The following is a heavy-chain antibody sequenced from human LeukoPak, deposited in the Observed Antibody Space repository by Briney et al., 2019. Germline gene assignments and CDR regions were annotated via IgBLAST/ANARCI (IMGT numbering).Heavy chain of an antibody. J-gene: IGHJ4*02. CDR3: ASGYSYGYVGY. CDR2: IIPIFGTA. D-gene: IGHD5-18*01. CDR1: GGTFSSYA. Sequence: SVKVSCKASGGTFSSYAISWVRQAPGQGLEWMGGIIPIFGTANYAQKFQGRVTITTDESTGTAYMELSSLRSEDTAVYYCASGYSYGYVGYWGQGTLVTVSS. V-gene: IGHV1-69*05.